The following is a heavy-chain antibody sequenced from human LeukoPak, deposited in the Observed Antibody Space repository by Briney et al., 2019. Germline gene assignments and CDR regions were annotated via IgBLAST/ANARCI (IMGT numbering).Heavy chain of an antibody. Sequence: GGSLRLSCAASGFTFSSYGMHWVRQAPGKGLEWVAVISYDGTNKYYADSVKGRFTISRDNSKNTLYLQMNSLRAEDTAVFYCAKNRGNYGGNGPDYWGQGTLVTVSS. CDR2: ISYDGTNK. J-gene: IGHJ4*02. V-gene: IGHV3-30*18. D-gene: IGHD4-23*01. CDR3: AKNRGNYGGNGPDY. CDR1: GFTFSSYG.